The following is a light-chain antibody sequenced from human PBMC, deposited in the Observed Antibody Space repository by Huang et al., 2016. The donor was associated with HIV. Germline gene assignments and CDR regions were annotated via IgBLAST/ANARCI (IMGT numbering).Light chain of an antibody. CDR1: QSVSTN. Sequence: EVVMTQSPATLSLSPGGRATLSCRASQSVSTNLAGYQQQPGQAPRLLIYGASTRATGIPGRFSGSGSGTEFTLTISSLQSEDFVVYYCQQYYNWPPYTFGQGTKLEIK. CDR2: GAS. V-gene: IGKV3-15*01. CDR3: QQYYNWPPYT. J-gene: IGKJ2*01.